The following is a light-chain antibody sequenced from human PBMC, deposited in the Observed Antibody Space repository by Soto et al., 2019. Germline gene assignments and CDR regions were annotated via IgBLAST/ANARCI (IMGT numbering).Light chain of an antibody. CDR3: SSYTTISTVI. V-gene: IGLV2-14*03. CDR2: DVS. CDR1: SSDIGAYHY. Sequence: QSALTQPASVSGSPGQSITISCTGTSSDIGAYHYVSWYQQHPGKVPKLIIYDVSNRPSGASNRFSGSKSANTASLTISGLQAEDEADYYCSSYTTISTVIFGGGTKLTVL. J-gene: IGLJ2*01.